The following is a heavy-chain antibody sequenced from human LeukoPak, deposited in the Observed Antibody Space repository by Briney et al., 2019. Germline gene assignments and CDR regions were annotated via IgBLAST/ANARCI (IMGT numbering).Heavy chain of an antibody. V-gene: IGHV4-4*07. CDR1: GGSISSYY. J-gene: IGHJ3*02. D-gene: IGHD6-13*01. CDR3: ALGVDSSSSSDAFDI. Sequence: SETLSLTCTVPGGSISSYYWSWIRQPAGKGLEWIGRIYTSGSTNYNPSLKSRVTISVDKSKNQFSLKLSSVTAADTAVYYCALGVDSSSSSDAFDIWGQGTMVTVSS. CDR2: IYTSGST.